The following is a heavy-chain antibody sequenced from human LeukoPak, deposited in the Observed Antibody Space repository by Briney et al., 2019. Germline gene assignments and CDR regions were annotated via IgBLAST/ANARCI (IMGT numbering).Heavy chain of an antibody. D-gene: IGHD4-17*01. CDR2: IYYSGST. Sequence: SETLSLTCTVSGGSISSYYWSWIRQPPGKGLEWIGYIYYSGSTNYNPSLKSRVTISVDTSKNQFSLKLSSVTAADTAVYYCARRSGGDYGDYHGMDVWGQGTTVTVSS. CDR3: ARRSGGDYGDYHGMDV. J-gene: IGHJ6*02. V-gene: IGHV4-59*08. CDR1: GGSISSYY.